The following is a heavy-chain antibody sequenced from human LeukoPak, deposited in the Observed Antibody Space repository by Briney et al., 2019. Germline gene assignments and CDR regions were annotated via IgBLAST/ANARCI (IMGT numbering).Heavy chain of an antibody. J-gene: IGHJ4*02. CDR3: AREGGLDGYNSYFDY. CDR1: GYTFTGYY. CDR2: INPNSGGT. Sequence: ASVKVSCKASGYTFTGYYMHWVRQAPGQGLEWMGRINPNSGGTNYAQKFQGRVTMTRDTSISTAYMELSSLRSEDTAVYYCAREGGLDGYNSYFDYWGQGTLVTVSS. V-gene: IGHV1-2*06. D-gene: IGHD5-24*01.